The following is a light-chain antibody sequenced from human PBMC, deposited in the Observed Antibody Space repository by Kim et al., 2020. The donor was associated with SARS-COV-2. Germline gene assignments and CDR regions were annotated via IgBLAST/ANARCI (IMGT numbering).Light chain of an antibody. CDR2: TDD. V-gene: IGLV1-44*01. CDR1: STNIGNNT. CDR3: ATWDDSLDVWM. Sequence: GQRVTISCSGSSTNIGNNTVNWYQQFPGTAPQLLIDTDDRRPSGVSDRVSCCKSGTSASLAISALRSEDEADYYCATWDDSLDVWMFGGGTKLTVL. J-gene: IGLJ3*02.